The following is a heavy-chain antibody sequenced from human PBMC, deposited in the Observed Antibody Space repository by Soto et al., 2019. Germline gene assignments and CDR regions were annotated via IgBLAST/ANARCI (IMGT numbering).Heavy chain of an antibody. CDR1: GFSLSTSGVG. D-gene: IGHD3-10*01. V-gene: IGHV2-5*02. J-gene: IGHJ4*02. CDR2: IYWDDDK. CDR3: AHKTGRGANFDY. Sequence: QITLKESGPTLVKPTQTLTLTCTFSGFSLSTSGVGVGWIRQSPGKALEWLALIYWDDDKRYSPSLTNRLSITKDTSKNQVVLIMTNMDPVDTATYYCAHKTGRGANFDYWGQGTLVTVSS.